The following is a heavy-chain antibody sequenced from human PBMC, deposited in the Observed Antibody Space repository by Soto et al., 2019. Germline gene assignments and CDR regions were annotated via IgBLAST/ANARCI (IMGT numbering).Heavy chain of an antibody. CDR2: IIPILGIA. CDR1: GGTFSSYT. Sequence: SVKVSCKASGGTFSSYTISWVRQAPGQGLEWMGRIIPILGIANYAQKFQGRVTITADKSTSTAYMELSSLRSEDTAVYYCARDPSSSWKNWFDPWGQGTLVTVSS. D-gene: IGHD6-13*01. CDR3: ARDPSSSWKNWFDP. J-gene: IGHJ5*02. V-gene: IGHV1-69*04.